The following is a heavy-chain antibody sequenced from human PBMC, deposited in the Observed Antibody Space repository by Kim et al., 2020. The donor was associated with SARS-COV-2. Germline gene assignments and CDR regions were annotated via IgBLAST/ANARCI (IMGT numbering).Heavy chain of an antibody. J-gene: IGHJ4*02. Sequence: GGSLRLSCAASGFTFSSYWMSWVRQAPGKGLEWVANIKQDGSEKYYVDSVKGRFTISRDNAKNSLYLQMNSLRAEDTAVYYCARARPDTDFWSGYYTDYFEYWGQGTLVTVSS. D-gene: IGHD3-3*01. CDR2: IKQDGSEK. CDR1: GFTFSSYW. CDR3: ARARPDTDFWSGYYTDYFEY. V-gene: IGHV3-7*03.